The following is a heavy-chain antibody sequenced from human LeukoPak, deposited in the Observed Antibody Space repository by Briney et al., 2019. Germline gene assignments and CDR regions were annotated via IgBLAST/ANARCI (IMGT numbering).Heavy chain of an antibody. CDR1: GGSISSYY. V-gene: IGHV4-59*01. Sequence: PSETLSLTCTVSGGSISSYYWSWIRQPPGKGLEWIGYIYYSGSTNYNPSLKSRVTISVDTSKNQFSLKLSSVTAADTAVYYCARLGSYRNEGAFDIWGQGTMVTVSS. J-gene: IGHJ3*02. D-gene: IGHD1-26*01. CDR2: IYYSGST. CDR3: ARLGSYRNEGAFDI.